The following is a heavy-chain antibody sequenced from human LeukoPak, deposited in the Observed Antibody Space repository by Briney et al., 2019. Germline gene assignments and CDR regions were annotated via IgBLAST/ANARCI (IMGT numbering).Heavy chain of an antibody. CDR1: GFTFSSYG. D-gene: IGHD1-26*01. Sequence: GGSLRLSCAASGFTFSSYGMHWVRQAPGKGLEWVAVISYDGSNKYYADSVKGRFTISRDNSKNTLYLQMNSLRAEDTAVYYCARWGIVGATGEDYWGQGTLVTVSS. CDR3: ARWGIVGATGEDY. J-gene: IGHJ4*02. CDR2: ISYDGSNK. V-gene: IGHV3-30*03.